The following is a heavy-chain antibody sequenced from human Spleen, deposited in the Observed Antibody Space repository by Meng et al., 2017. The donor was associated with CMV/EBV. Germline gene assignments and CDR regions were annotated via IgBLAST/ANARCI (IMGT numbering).Heavy chain of an antibody. J-gene: IGHJ3*02. D-gene: IGHD3-10*01. V-gene: IGHV3-48*03. Sequence: GGSLRLSCVVSGFLFNNYEMNWVRQAPGKGLEWLSYISSSGTTIYYADSVKGRFTISRDNAKNSLYLQMNSLRAEDTAVYYCARAKTSGSYTHDALDIWGQGTMVTVSS. CDR1: GFLFNNYE. CDR2: ISSSGTTI. CDR3: ARAKTSGSYTHDALDI.